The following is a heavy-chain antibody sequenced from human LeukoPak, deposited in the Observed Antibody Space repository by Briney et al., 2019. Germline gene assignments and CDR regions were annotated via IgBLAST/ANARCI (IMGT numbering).Heavy chain of an antibody. D-gene: IGHD6-19*01. V-gene: IGHV3-30*03. CDR2: ISYDGSNK. CDR3: ARVRGQYSSGWYSY. Sequence: GGSLRLSCAASGFTFSSFGMHWVRQAPGKGLEWVAVISYDGSNKYYADSVKGRFTISRDNSKNTLNLQMNSLRAEDTAMYYCARVRGQYSSGWYSYWGQGTLVTVSS. J-gene: IGHJ4*02. CDR1: GFTFSSFG.